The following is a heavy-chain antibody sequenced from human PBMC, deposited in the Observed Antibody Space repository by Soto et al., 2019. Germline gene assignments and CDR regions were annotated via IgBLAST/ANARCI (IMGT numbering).Heavy chain of an antibody. J-gene: IGHJ6*02. CDR3: ARDLLHYDFWSGYSAYFYYGMDV. Sequence: LRLSCSASGFTFSSYEMNWVRQAPGKGLEWVSYISDSGRTIYYADSVKGRFTVSRDDAQNSVYLQMDSLRAEDTAVYYCARDLLHYDFWSGYSAYFYYGMDVWGPGTTVTVSS. CDR2: ISDSGRTI. D-gene: IGHD3-3*01. CDR1: GFTFSSYE. V-gene: IGHV3-48*03.